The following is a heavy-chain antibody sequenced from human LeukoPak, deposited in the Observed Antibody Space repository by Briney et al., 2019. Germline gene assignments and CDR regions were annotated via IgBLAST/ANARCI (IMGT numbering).Heavy chain of an antibody. CDR2: IRYDGSNK. CDR3: ARASSYYYDSSGYYYDAFDI. V-gene: IGHV3-30*02. Sequence: PGGSLRLSCAASGFTFSSYGMHWVRQAPGKGLEWVAFIRYDGSNKYYADSVKGRFTISRDNSKNTLYLQMNSLRAEDTAVYYCARASSYYYDSSGYYYDAFDIWGQGTMVTVSS. CDR1: GFTFSSYG. D-gene: IGHD3-22*01. J-gene: IGHJ3*02.